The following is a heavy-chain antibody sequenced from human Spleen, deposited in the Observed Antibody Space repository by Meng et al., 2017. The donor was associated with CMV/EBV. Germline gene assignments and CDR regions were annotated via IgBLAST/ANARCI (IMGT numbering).Heavy chain of an antibody. D-gene: IGHD2-21*01. J-gene: IGHJ5*02. CDR3: ARIGPLFWFDP. Sequence: CTVSGGSISCGDYYWSWIRQPPGKGLGWIGYIYYSGDTYYSPSLKSRPAISIDRSKNQFSLKLTSVTAADTAVYYCARIGPLFWFDPWGLGTLVTVSS. CDR1: GGSISCGDYY. V-gene: IGHV4-30-4*08. CDR2: IYYSGDT.